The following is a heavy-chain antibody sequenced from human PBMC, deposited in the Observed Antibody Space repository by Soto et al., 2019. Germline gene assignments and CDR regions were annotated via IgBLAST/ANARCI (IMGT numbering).Heavy chain of an antibody. CDR1: GYTFTGYY. D-gene: IGHD1-26*01. CDR3: AREYAFSGSYYYYYGMDV. V-gene: IGHV1-2*04. J-gene: IGHJ6*02. CDR2: INPNSGGT. Sequence: ASVKVSCKASGYTFTGYYMHWVRQAPGQGLEWMGWINPNSGGTNYAQKFQGWVTMTRDTSISTAYMELSRLRSDDTAVYYCAREYAFSGSYYYYYGMDVWGQGTTVTVSS.